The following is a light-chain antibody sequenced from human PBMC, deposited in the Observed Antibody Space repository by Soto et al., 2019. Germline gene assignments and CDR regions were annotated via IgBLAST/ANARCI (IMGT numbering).Light chain of an antibody. V-gene: IGKV3-11*01. J-gene: IGKJ2*01. CDR2: DAS. CDR3: QQRASWPHA. CDR1: QSVSSY. Sequence: EIVLTQSPATLSLSPGERATLSCRASQSVSSYLVWYQQTRGQAPRLLIHDASNRATGIPARFSGSGSGTEFTLTISSLEPEDSAVYYCQQRASWPHAFGQGTKLEIK.